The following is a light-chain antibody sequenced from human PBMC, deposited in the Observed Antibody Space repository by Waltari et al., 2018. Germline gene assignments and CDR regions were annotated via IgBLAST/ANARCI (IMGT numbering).Light chain of an antibody. J-gene: IGKJ4*01. CDR2: AAS. V-gene: IGKV1-9*01. CDR3: QHVYSYPVT. CDR1: QGISGY. Sequence: DIQLTQSPSFLSASVGDRVTFTCRASQGISGYLAWYQQKPNQAPKLLINAASTLQSGVPSRFSGGKSGTEFTLTISSLQPEDFATYFCQHVYSYPVTFGGGTTVEI.